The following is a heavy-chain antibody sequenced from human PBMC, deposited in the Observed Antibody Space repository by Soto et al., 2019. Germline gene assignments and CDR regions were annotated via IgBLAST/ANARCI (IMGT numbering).Heavy chain of an antibody. CDR2: IYYSGST. V-gene: IGHV4-59*08. Sequence: NPSETLSLTCTVSGGSISSYYWSWIRQPPGKGLEWIGYIYYSGSTNYNPSLKSRVTISVDTSKNPFSLKLSSVTAADTAVYYCARAKFTIFGVVIIHNYYYGMDVWGQGTTVTVSS. J-gene: IGHJ6*02. D-gene: IGHD3-3*01. CDR1: GGSISSYY. CDR3: ARAKFTIFGVVIIHNYYYGMDV.